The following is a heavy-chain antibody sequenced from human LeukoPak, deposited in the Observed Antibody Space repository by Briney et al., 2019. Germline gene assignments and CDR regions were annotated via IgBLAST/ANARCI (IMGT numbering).Heavy chain of an antibody. CDR2: INHSGST. J-gene: IGHJ6*03. D-gene: IGHD3-10*01. Sequence: SETLSLTCAVYGGSFSGYYWSWIRQPPGKGLEWIGEINHSGSTNYNPSLKSRVTISVDTSKNQFSLKLSSVTAADTAVYYCARGRLYGSGSYMVGYYYYMDVWGKGTTVTVSS. V-gene: IGHV4-34*01. CDR3: ARGRLYGSGSYMVGYYYYMDV. CDR1: GGSFSGYY.